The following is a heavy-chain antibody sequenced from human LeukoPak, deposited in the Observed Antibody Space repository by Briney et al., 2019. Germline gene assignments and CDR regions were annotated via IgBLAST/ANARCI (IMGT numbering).Heavy chain of an antibody. CDR3: ARRAAAAGTKVRHFDY. CDR1: GGSISSSIYY. J-gene: IGHJ4*02. V-gene: IGHV4-39*01. Sequence: SETLSLTCIVSGGSISSSIYYWAWVRQPPGKGLEWIGTVFYNGATQYSPSLKSRVTISVDTSKNQFSLKLNSVTAADTAVYYCARRAAAAGTKVRHFDYWGQGTLVTVSS. CDR2: VFYNGAT. D-gene: IGHD6-13*01.